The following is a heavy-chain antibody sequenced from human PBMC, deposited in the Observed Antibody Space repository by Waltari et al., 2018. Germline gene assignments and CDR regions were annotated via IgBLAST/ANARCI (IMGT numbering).Heavy chain of an antibody. CDR1: GYPIGSGLY. V-gene: IGHV4-38-2*01. D-gene: IGHD2-8*01. Sequence: QVQLHESGPGLGKPSETLSLTCAVSGYPIGSGLYWGWLRQPPGKALEWIGSVSHSGGTFYNPSLKIRVTISMDTSKNQLSLKVTAVTAADTAIYYCARGGFDTNSYFDLWGRGTLVTVSS. CDR3: ARGGFDTNSYFDL. CDR2: VSHSGGT. J-gene: IGHJ2*01.